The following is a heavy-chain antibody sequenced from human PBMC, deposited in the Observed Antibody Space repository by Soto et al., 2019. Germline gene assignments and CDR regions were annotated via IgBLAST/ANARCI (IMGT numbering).Heavy chain of an antibody. CDR1: GDSIRSYY. D-gene: IGHD3-16*02. Sequence: QVQLQESGPGLVKPSETLSLTCTVSGDSIRSYYWGWIRQPPGKTLEWIGYMYYSGSTSYNPSPKSRVTRSVDTPKNQFSLKRSSVTPADTAVYFCVRVNTVRDSAFDLWCHGTKVIVSS. CDR3: VRVNTVRDSAFDL. J-gene: IGHJ3*01. CDR2: MYYSGST. V-gene: IGHV4-59*01.